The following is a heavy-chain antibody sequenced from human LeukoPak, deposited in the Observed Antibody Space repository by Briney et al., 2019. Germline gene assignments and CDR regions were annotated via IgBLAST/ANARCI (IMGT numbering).Heavy chain of an antibody. V-gene: IGHV4-59*01. J-gene: IGHJ4*02. CDR1: GGSISSYY. Sequence: PSETLSLTCTVSGGSISSYYWSWIRQPPGQGLEWIGYIYYSGSTNYNPSLKSRVTISVATSKNHFSLKLSSVTAADTALYYCARGGRWLQSGLNYWGQATLVTVSS. CDR2: IYYSGST. D-gene: IGHD5-24*01. CDR3: ARGGRWLQSGLNY.